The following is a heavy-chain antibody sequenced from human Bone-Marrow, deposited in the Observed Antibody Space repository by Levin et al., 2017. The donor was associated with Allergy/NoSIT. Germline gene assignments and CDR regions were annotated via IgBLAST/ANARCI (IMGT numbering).Heavy chain of an antibody. J-gene: IGHJ4*02. CDR3: AKDNGVYSGEW. Sequence: ASVKVSCKASGYIFTNYFMHWVRQAPGQGLEWMGQVNCNGGNPTYAQKFQGRIAITRDTSTSTVYLSLSSLKSEDTATYYCAKDNGVYSGEWWGQGTLVTVSS. CDR2: VNCNGGNP. D-gene: IGHD6-19*01. CDR1: GYIFTNYF. V-gene: IGHV1-46*01.